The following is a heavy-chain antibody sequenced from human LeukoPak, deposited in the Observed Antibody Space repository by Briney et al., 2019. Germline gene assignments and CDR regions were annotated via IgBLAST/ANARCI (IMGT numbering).Heavy chain of an antibody. J-gene: IGHJ4*02. D-gene: IGHD5-18*01. CDR1: GFTFNNYN. CDR3: AKRIQSAMATGY. CDR2: ITSSSTYI. Sequence: GGSLRLSCAASGFTFNNYNMNWVRQAPGKGLEWVSSITSSSTYIYYADSVKGRFTISRDNAKNTLYLQMNSLRAEDTAVYYCAKRIQSAMATGYWGQGTLVTVSS. V-gene: IGHV3-21*04.